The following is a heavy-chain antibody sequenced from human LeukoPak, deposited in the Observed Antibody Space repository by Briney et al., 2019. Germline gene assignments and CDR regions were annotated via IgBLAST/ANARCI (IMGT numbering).Heavy chain of an antibody. CDR3: ARYDTSGYYPHYHYYGMDV. CDR1: GFTVSSNY. Sequence: GGSLRLSCAASGFTVSSNYMSWVRQAPGKGLEWVANIKQDGSEKYYVDSVKGRFTISRDNAKNSLYLQMNSLRAEDTAVYYCARYDTSGYYPHYHYYGMDVWGQGTTVTVSS. V-gene: IGHV3-7*01. J-gene: IGHJ6*02. D-gene: IGHD3-22*01. CDR2: IKQDGSEK.